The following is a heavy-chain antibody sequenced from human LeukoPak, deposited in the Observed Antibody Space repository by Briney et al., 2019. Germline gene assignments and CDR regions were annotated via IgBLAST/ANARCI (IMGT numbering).Heavy chain of an antibody. CDR1: GFTFSSYE. J-gene: IGHJ4*02. CDR2: VSTGGSTI. CDR3: ASRGGSYQFDY. V-gene: IGHV3-48*03. Sequence: GGSLRLSCAASGFTFSSYEMNWVRQAPGKGLEWVSYVSTGGSTIYYADSVKGRFTISRDNAKNSLYLQMNSLRAEDTAVYYCASRGGSYQFDYWGQGTLVTVSS. D-gene: IGHD1-26*01.